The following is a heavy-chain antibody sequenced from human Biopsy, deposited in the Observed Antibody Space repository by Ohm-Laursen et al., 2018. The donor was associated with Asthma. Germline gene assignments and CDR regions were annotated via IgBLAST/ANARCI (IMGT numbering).Heavy chain of an antibody. J-gene: IGHJ4*02. Sequence: SDTLSLTWSVSGGSISSFYWSWIRQSPEKGLEWMGYVYWTGSTNYNPSLKSRITMSVDTSKNRMFLELTSVTAADTAIYYCVRAVRNEQWLAPFDYWGQGKPVTVSS. V-gene: IGHV4-59*07. D-gene: IGHD6-19*01. CDR3: VRAVRNEQWLAPFDY. CDR2: VYWTGST. CDR1: GGSISSFY.